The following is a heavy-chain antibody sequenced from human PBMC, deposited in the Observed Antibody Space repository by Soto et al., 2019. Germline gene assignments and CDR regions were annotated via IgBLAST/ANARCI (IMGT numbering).Heavy chain of an antibody. D-gene: IGHD6-13*01. CDR2: IYYSGST. J-gene: IGHJ4*02. V-gene: IGHV4-31*03. CDR1: ASPISSGGYS. CDR3: ASSFGVAAAGPFDY. Sequence: TLCPSCTVSASPISSGGYSWSWIRQHPGKGLEWIGYIYYSGSTYYIPSLTSRASISVDTSKNQFSLKMSSVTAADTSVYYCASSFGVAAAGPFDYWGQGTLVTVS.